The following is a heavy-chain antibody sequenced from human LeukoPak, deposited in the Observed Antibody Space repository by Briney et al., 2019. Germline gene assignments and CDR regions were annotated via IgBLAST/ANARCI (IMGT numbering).Heavy chain of an antibody. Sequence: SVKVSCKASGGTFSSYAISWVRQAPGQGLEWMGRLIPIFGTANYAQKFQGRVTITTDESTSTAYMELTSLRSEDTAIYYCARDRRHSSDYYCEHWGQGTLVTVSS. V-gene: IGHV1-69*05. CDR2: LIPIFGTA. CDR3: ARDRRHSSDYYCEH. D-gene: IGHD3-22*01. CDR1: GGTFSSYA. J-gene: IGHJ4*02.